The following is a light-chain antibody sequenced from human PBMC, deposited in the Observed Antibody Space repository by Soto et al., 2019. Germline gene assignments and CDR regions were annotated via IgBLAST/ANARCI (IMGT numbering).Light chain of an antibody. CDR2: GSS. Sequence: EIVLTQSPGTLSLSPGEGATLSCRASQSISSSYLAWYQQKPGQAPRLLLYGSSSRATGIPDRFIGSGSGTDFTLTISRLQPEDFAVYYCQQFGSSPVTFGQGTRLDIK. CDR1: QSISSSY. V-gene: IGKV3-20*01. CDR3: QQFGSSPVT. J-gene: IGKJ5*01.